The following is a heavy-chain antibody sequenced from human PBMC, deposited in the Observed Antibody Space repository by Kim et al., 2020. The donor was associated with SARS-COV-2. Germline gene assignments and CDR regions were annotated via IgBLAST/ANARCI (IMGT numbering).Heavy chain of an antibody. J-gene: IGHJ4*02. Sequence: GGSLRLSCTASGFTFGDYAMSWFRQAPGKGLEWVGFIRSKAYGGTTEYAASVKGRFTVSRDDSKSIAYLQMNSLKTEDTAVYYCTRDLPWPYSYGYDYWGQGTLVTVSS. D-gene: IGHD5-18*01. V-gene: IGHV3-49*03. CDR1: GFTFGDYA. CDR3: TRDLPWPYSYGYDY. CDR2: IRSKAYGGTT.